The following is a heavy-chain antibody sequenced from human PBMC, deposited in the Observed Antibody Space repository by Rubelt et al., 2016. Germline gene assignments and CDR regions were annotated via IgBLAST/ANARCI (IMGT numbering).Heavy chain of an antibody. CDR3: ARDMESIAVAGTNWFDP. Sequence: SGSTYYNPSLKSRVTISVDTSKNQFSLKLSSVTAADTAVYYCARDMESIAVAGTNWFDPWGPGILVTVSS. D-gene: IGHD6-19*01. J-gene: IGHJ5*02. CDR2: SGST. V-gene: IGHV4-39*07.